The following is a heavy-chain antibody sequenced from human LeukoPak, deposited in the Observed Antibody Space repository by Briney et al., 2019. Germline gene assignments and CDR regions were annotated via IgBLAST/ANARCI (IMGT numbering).Heavy chain of an antibody. CDR2: INADNGNT. J-gene: IGHJ4*02. D-gene: IGHD3-10*01. CDR3: ARYADGSGSLLDY. CDR1: RYTFTSYG. V-gene: IGHV1-18*01. Sequence: GASVKVSCKASRYTFTSYGISWVRQAPGQGLEWMGWINADNGNTRYAQKVQGRVTMTTDTSTTTTYMDLRSLRSDDTDVYDCARYADGSGSLLDYWGQGTLVTVSS.